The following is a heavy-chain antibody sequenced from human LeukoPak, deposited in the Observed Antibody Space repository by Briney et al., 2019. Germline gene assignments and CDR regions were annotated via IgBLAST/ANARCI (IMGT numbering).Heavy chain of an antibody. J-gene: IGHJ6*02. CDR1: GGSISSYY. V-gene: IGHV4-4*07. CDR3: ARDVVPRLVAATVQSRYYYYGMDV. D-gene: IGHD2-15*01. Sequence: AETLSLTCTVSGGSISSYYWSWIRQPAGKGLEWIGRIYTSGSTNYNPSLKSRVTMSVDTSKNQFSLKLSSVTAADTAVYYCARDVVPRLVAATVQSRYYYYGMDVWGQGTTVTVSS. CDR2: IYTSGST.